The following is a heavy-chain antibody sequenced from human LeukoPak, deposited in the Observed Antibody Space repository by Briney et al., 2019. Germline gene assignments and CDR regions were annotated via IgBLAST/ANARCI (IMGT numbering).Heavy chain of an antibody. CDR1: GFTFSSYG. CDR3: AKGGYGASYYFDY. V-gene: IGHV3-30*02. CDR2: IRYDGSNK. J-gene: IGHJ4*02. Sequence: PGGSLRLSCAVSGFTFSSYGMYWVRQAPGKGLEWVAFIRYDGSNKYYADSVKGRFTLSRDNSKNTLYLQMNSLRAEDTAVYYCAKGGYGASYYFDYWGQGTLVTVSS. D-gene: IGHD4-17*01.